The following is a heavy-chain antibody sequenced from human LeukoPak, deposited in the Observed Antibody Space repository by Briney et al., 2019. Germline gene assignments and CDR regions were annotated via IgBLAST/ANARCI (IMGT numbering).Heavy chain of an antibody. CDR1: GFTFSSYS. CDR2: ISGSGGST. CDR3: AKDSGRLRGTTS. Sequence: GGSLRLSCAASGFTFSSYSMNWVRQAPGKGLEWVSAISGSGGSTYYADSVKGRFTISRDNSKNTLYLQMNSLRAEDTAVYYCAKDSGRLRGTTSWGQGTLVTVSS. J-gene: IGHJ5*02. D-gene: IGHD4-17*01. V-gene: IGHV3-23*01.